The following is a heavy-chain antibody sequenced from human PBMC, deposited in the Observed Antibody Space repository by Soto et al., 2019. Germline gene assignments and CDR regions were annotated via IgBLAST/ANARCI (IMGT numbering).Heavy chain of an antibody. CDR2: ISWNSGTI. CDR1: GFIFDDYA. CDR3: ATDWSVVRGDRFEY. D-gene: IGHD2-15*01. V-gene: IGHV3-9*01. Sequence: LRLSCAASGFIFDDYAMHWVRQVPGKGLEWVSAISWNSGTIAYADSVKGRFTISRDNAKNSLFLQMTSLRAEDTAVYYCATDWSVVRGDRFEYWGQGTLVTVSS. J-gene: IGHJ4*02.